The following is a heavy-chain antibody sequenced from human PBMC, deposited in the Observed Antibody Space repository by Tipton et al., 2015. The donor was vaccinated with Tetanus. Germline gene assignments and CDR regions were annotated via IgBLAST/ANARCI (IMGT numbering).Heavy chain of an antibody. Sequence: SLRLSCAASGFTFTSYAMNWVRQAPGKGLEWVSSISGGGTYIYHADSVKGRFTISRDNAKNSLYLQMNSLRAEDTAAYYCARAQVVAGTGGFDPWGQGTPVTVSS. CDR3: ARAQVVAGTGGFDP. CDR2: ISGGGTYI. CDR1: GFTFTSYA. J-gene: IGHJ5*02. D-gene: IGHD6-19*01. V-gene: IGHV3-21*01.